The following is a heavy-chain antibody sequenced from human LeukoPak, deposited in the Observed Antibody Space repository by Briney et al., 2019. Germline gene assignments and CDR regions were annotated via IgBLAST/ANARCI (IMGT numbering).Heavy chain of an antibody. D-gene: IGHD3-22*01. CDR3: ARVMGPHYFDTSGSSRAFDF. V-gene: IGHV3-23*01. J-gene: IGHJ4*02. Sequence: GGSLRLSWAASGFTFSSYAMSWGRQAPGKGLEWVSAVSGGGGSTHDADPVKGRFTNSRDNYRNTLYLQMNSLRAEDTAIYYCARVMGPHYFDTSGSSRAFDFWGQGTLATVSS. CDR1: GFTFSSYA. CDR2: VSGGGGST.